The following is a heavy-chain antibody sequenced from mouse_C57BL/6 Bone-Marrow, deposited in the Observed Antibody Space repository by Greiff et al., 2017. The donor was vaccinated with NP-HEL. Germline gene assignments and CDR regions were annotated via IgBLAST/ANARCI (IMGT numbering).Heavy chain of an antibody. J-gene: IGHJ3*01. V-gene: IGHV1-69*01. D-gene: IGHD2-1*01. CDR3: ARWGNCAWFAY. CDR1: GYTFTSYW. Sequence: QVQLQQPGAELVMPGASVKLSCKASGYTFTSYWMHWVKHRPGQGLEWIGKIDPSDSYTNYNQKFKGKSTLTVDKSSSTAYMQLSSLTSEDSAVYYCARWGNCAWFAYWGQGTLVTVSA. CDR2: IDPSDSYT.